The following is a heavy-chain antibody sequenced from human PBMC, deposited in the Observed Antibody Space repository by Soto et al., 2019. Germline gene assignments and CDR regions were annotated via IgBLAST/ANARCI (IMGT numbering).Heavy chain of an antibody. CDR3: ASDLVTSSSWANTPDG. CDR1: GFTFNSYG. V-gene: IGHV3-33*01. Sequence: QGQLVESGGGVVQPGRSLRLSCVASGFTFNSYGMHWVRQAPGKGLEWVAVIWYDGSRTFYADSVKGRFTISRDNSKNTLYLKMNSLGADDTAVDYCASDLVTSSSWANTPDGWGQGTLVTVSS. J-gene: IGHJ4*02. D-gene: IGHD6-13*01. CDR2: IWYDGSRT.